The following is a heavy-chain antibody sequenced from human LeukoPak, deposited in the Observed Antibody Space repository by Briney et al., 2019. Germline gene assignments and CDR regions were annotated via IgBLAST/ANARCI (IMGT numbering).Heavy chain of an antibody. D-gene: IGHD6-6*01. CDR1: GESFSGYY. J-gene: IGHJ5*02. CDR3: AKLYIGGYSRSTNYNWFDP. Sequence: PSEPLSLTCAVYGESFSGYYWSWIRESPGKGLEWIGEVNQIGSTNYDPTTKSRVTISVDTSKNQFSLNLTSVTAADTAVYYSAKLYIGGYSRSTNYNWFDPWGQGTLVTVSS. V-gene: IGHV4-34*01. CDR2: VNQIGST.